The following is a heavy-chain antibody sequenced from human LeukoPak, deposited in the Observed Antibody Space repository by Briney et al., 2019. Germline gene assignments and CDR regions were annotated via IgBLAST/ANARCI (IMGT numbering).Heavy chain of an antibody. CDR3: ARIAVAGYFDY. D-gene: IGHD6-19*01. J-gene: IGHJ4*02. CDR2: IYYSGST. Sequence: SETLSLTCTVSGGSISSYYWSWIRQPPGKGLEWIGCIYYSGSTNYNPSLKSRVTISVDTSKNQFSLKLSSVTAADTAVYYCARIAVAGYFDYWGQGTLVTVSS. V-gene: IGHV4-59*01. CDR1: GGSISSYY.